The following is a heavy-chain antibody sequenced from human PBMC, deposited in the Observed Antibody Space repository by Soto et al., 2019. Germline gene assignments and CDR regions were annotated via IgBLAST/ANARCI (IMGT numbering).Heavy chain of an antibody. V-gene: IGHV4-59*01. Sequence: PSETLSLTCTVSGGSISSYYWSWIGQPPGKGLEWIGYIYYSGSTNYNPSLKSRVTISVDTSKNQFSLKLSSVTAADTAVYYCARDGRGLYSSSSGGYYYGMDVWGQGTTVTVSS. D-gene: IGHD6-6*01. CDR2: IYYSGST. CDR1: GGSISSYY. CDR3: ARDGRGLYSSSSGGYYYGMDV. J-gene: IGHJ6*02.